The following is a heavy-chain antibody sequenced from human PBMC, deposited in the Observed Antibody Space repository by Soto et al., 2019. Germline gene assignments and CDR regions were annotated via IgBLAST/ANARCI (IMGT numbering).Heavy chain of an antibody. D-gene: IGHD3-3*01. CDR2: ISSSSSYI. J-gene: IGHJ3*02. Sequence: AGGSLRLSCAASGFTFSSYSMNWVRQAPGKGLEWVSSISSSSSYIYYADSVKGRFTISRDNAKNSLYLQMNSLRAEDTAVYYCARDKRDFFGVVLGVEWGRDAFDILCQGTMVTVSS. V-gene: IGHV3-21*01. CDR1: GFTFSSYS. CDR3: ARDKRDFFGVVLGVEWGRDAFDI.